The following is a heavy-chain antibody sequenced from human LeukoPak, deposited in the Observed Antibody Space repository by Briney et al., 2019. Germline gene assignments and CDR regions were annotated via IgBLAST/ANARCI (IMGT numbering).Heavy chain of an antibody. D-gene: IGHD5-18*01. CDR3: ARDGVWENSYTTLSTKGPFDY. J-gene: IGHJ4*02. V-gene: IGHV4-61*02. CDR2: IYSTGST. Sequence: PSETLSLTCTVSGGSISSGGYYWSWIRQPARKGLEYLGRIYSTGSTNYNPSLRSRVTISVDTSKKQFSLNLSSVTAADTAVYYCARDGVWENSYTTLSTKGPFDYWGQGTLVTVSS. CDR1: GGSISSGGYY.